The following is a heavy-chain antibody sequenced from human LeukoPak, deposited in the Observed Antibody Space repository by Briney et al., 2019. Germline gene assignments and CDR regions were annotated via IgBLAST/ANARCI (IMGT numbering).Heavy chain of an antibody. CDR2: IYYSGST. J-gene: IGHJ4*02. Sequence: SETLSLTCTVSGGSISSSSYYWGWIRQPPGKGLEWIGSIYYSGSTYYNPSLKSRVTISVDTSKNQFSLKLSSVTAADTAVYYSATSGRYYDILTGQEFDYWGQGTLVTVSS. CDR1: GGSISSSSYY. V-gene: IGHV4-39*01. CDR3: ATSGRYYDILTGQEFDY. D-gene: IGHD3-9*01.